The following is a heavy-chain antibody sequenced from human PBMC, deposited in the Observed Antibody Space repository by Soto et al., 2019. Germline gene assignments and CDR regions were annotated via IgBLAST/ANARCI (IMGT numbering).Heavy chain of an antibody. V-gene: IGHV1-2*02. Sequence: ASVKVSCTASGCTFTGYYMHWVRQAPVQGLEWMGWINPNSGGTNYAQKFQGRVTMTRDTSISTAYMELSRLRSDDTAVYYCARGGGSGLHRGIDVWGQGTTVTVSS. CDR3: ARGGGSGLHRGIDV. D-gene: IGHD6-19*01. CDR2: INPNSGGT. J-gene: IGHJ6*02. CDR1: GCTFTGYY.